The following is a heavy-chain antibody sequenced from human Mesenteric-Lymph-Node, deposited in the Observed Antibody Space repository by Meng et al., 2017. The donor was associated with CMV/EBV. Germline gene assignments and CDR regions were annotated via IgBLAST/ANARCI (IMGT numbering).Heavy chain of an antibody. CDR1: SYV. D-gene: IGHD2-2*01. J-gene: IGHJ5*02. V-gene: IGHV1-18*04. CDR2: ISVYDSNT. CDR3: ARYCSSTSCHPTQTWFDP. Sequence: SYVISLMRRSPGQGLEWMGWISVYDSNTSYAQKFQDRVTMTIDTSTSTAYMELRSLRSDDTAVYYCARYCSSTSCHPTQTWFDPWGQGTLVTVSS.